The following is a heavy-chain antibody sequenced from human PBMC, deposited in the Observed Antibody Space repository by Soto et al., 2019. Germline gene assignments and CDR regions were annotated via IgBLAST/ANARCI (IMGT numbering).Heavy chain of an antibody. CDR1: SGSVSTSNQ. Sequence: SETLSVTCAVCSGSVSTSNQWCWVLHPPGKGLGCRGEMYHSGTTNYNPPLKSRVTISVDKSKNQFSLKLSSVTVADTAVYYCARYKFWSGYYSVPGYYYMDVWGKGTTVTVS. J-gene: IGHJ6*03. V-gene: IGHV4-4*02. D-gene: IGHD3-3*01. CDR2: MYHSGTT. CDR3: ARYKFWSGYYSVPGYYYMDV.